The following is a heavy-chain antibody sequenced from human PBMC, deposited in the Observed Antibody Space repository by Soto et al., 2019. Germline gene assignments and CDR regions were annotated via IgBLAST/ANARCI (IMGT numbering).Heavy chain of an antibody. J-gene: IGHJ3*01. D-gene: IGHD1-20*01. CDR3: ARERYNWNDVAPGSFDF. V-gene: IGHV3-33*01. CDR2: IWYDGSQE. Sequence: PGGSLRLSCAASGFSFRSYGVHWVRQAPGKGLEWVAVIWYDGSQEYYGGSVKGRFIISRDNSKNTLYLQMNSLRVEDTAVYYCARERYNWNDVAPGSFDFWGQGTMVTVSS. CDR1: GFSFRSYG.